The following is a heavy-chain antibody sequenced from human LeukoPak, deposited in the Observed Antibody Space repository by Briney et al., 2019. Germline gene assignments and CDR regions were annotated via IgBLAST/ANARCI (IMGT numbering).Heavy chain of an antibody. CDR3: ARDPTTVVTTPYYFDF. V-gene: IGHV4-34*01. J-gene: IGHJ4*02. CDR1: GGSFSGYH. Sequence: SETLSLTRAVHGGSFSGYHWHWLRQFPGKGLEGIGEINDRGHTNYNPSLESRVTISVDTSKKQFSLKLSSVAAADTAVYYCARDPTTVVTTPYYFDFWGQGTLVTVSS. D-gene: IGHD4-23*01. CDR2: INDRGHT.